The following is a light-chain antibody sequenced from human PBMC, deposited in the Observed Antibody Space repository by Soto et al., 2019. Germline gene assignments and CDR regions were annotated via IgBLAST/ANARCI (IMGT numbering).Light chain of an antibody. CDR3: QQYDYWPRT. V-gene: IGKV3-11*01. J-gene: IGKJ1*01. CDR2: DAS. CDR1: QSVGSY. Sequence: EIVLTQSPATLSLSPGERASLSCRASQSVGSYLAWYQQKPGQAPRLLIYDASNRATGIPARFSGSGSGTEFSLTISSLQSEDFAVYYCQQYDYWPRTFGQGTKVDIK.